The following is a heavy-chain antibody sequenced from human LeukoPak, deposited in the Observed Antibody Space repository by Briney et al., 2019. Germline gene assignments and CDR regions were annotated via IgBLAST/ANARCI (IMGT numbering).Heavy chain of an antibody. J-gene: IGHJ3*02. CDR3: ARDARSGSYYSAFDI. CDR1: GFTFSSYA. Sequence: QSGGSLRLSCAASGFTFSSYAMHWVRQAPGKGLEYVSAISSNGGSTYYANSVKGRFTISRDNSKNTLYLQMGSLRAEDMAVYYCARDARSGSYYSAFDIWGQGTMATVSS. D-gene: IGHD1-26*01. V-gene: IGHV3-64*01. CDR2: ISSNGGST.